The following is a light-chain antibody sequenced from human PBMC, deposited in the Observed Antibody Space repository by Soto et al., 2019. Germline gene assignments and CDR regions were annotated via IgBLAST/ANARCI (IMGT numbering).Light chain of an antibody. CDR3: QQYGSSGT. J-gene: IGKJ1*01. CDR2: GAS. V-gene: IGKV3-20*01. Sequence: VLTQSPGALSLSPGERATLSCRASQSISVSSLAWYQQRPGQAPRLLISGASSRATGIPGRFSGSGSGTDFSLTISRLEPEDFAVYYCQQYGSSGTFGQGTKVDIK. CDR1: QSISVSS.